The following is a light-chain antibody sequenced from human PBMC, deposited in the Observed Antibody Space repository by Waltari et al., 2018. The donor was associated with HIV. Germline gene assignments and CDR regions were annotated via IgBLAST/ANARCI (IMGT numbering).Light chain of an antibody. J-gene: IGLJ2*01. V-gene: IGLV2-23*02. CDR3: CAYAGSTTYVI. CDR1: SSDVGGYNL. CDR2: EVS. Sequence: QSALTQPASVSGSPGQSITISCTGTSSDVGGYNLVSWYQQHPGKAPKLMIYEVSKRPSGVSNRVSGSKSGNTASLTISWLQAEDEADYYCCAYAGSTTYVIFGGGTKLTGL.